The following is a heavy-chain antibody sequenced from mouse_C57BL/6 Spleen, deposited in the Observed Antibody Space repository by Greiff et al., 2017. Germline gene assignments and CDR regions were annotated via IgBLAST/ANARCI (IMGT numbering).Heavy chain of an antibody. D-gene: IGHD2-2*01. Sequence: QVQLKQPGAELVMPGASVKLSCKASGYTFTSYWMHWVKQRPGQGLEWIGEIDPSDSYTNYNQKFKGKSTLTVDKSSSTAYMQLSSLTSEDSAVYYCARGWLRRFDYWGQGTTLTVSS. J-gene: IGHJ2*01. CDR3: ARGWLRRFDY. V-gene: IGHV1-69*01. CDR1: GYTFTSYW. CDR2: IDPSDSYT.